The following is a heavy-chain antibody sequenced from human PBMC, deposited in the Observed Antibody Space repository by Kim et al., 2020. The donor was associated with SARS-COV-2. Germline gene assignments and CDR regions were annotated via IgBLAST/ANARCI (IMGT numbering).Heavy chain of an antibody. CDR3: ASSKARTTSELTPPDY. V-gene: IGHV4-59*01. Sequence: SLKSRVTISVDTSKNQFSLKLGSVTAADTAVYYCASSKARTTSELTPPDYWGQGTLVTVSS. J-gene: IGHJ4*02. D-gene: IGHD1-7*01.